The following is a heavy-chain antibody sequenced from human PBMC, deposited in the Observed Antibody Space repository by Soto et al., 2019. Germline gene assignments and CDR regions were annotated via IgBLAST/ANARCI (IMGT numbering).Heavy chain of an antibody. CDR2: TYFRSKWYN. V-gene: IGHV6-1*01. D-gene: IGHD5-12*01. Sequence: SQTLSLTCAISGDSVSSNTASWNWIRQSPSRGLEWLGRTYFRSKWYNDYAVSVKSRIIINPDTSNNQFSLQLNSVAPEDTAVYFCAKGDNLGPKTGYAFDPWGQGSMVTVSS. J-gene: IGHJ5*02. CDR3: AKGDNLGPKTGYAFDP. CDR1: GDSVSSNTAS.